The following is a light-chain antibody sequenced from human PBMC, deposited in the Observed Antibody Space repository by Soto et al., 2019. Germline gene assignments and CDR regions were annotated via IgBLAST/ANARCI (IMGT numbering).Light chain of an antibody. CDR2: GAS. Sequence: EIVMTQSPATLSVSPGERATVSCRASQSVSSNLAWYQHKPGQAPRLLIYGASTRATGIPARLSGSGSGTDFTLTISRLEPEDFAVYYCQQYGSSPPITFGQGTRLEIK. V-gene: IGKV3-15*01. CDR1: QSVSSN. CDR3: QQYGSSPPIT. J-gene: IGKJ5*01.